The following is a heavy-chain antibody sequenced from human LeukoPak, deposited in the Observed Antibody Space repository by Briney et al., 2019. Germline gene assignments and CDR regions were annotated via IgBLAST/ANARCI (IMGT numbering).Heavy chain of an antibody. D-gene: IGHD6-19*01. CDR2: ISGSGGST. V-gene: IGHV3-23*01. Sequence: GGSLRLSCAASGFTFSSYAMSWVRQAPGKGLEWVSAISGSGGSTYYADSVKGRFTISRDNSKNTLYLQMNSLRAEDTAVYYCAKDLAAYSSGWLYYFDYWGQGTLVTVSP. J-gene: IGHJ4*02. CDR1: GFTFSSYA. CDR3: AKDLAAYSSGWLYYFDY.